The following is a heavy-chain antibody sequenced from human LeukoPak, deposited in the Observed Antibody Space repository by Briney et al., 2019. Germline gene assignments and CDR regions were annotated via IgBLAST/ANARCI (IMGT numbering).Heavy chain of an antibody. CDR1: GFIFSDYG. CDR2: IAYDGNNT. J-gene: IGHJ6*04. V-gene: IGHV3-30*18. D-gene: IGHD1-1*01. Sequence: GGSLRLSCVASGFIFSDYGIQWVRQAPGKGLEWVAVIAYDGNNTYYGDSVRGRFTISRDNSKKMVYLEMNSLRVEDTAVYYCAKTGMLRRVGYLDVWGKGTVVIVSS. CDR3: AKTGMLRRVGYLDV.